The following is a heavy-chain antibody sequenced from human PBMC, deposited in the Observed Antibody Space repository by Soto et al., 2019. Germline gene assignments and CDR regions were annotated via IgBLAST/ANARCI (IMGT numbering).Heavy chain of an antibody. Sequence: SETLSLTCTVSGGSISSSSYYWGWIRQPPGKGLEWIGSIYYSGSTYYNPSLKSRVTISVDTSKNQFSLKLSSVTAADTAVYYCARGGAENDYVWGSYRNYWYFDLWGRGTLVTVSS. V-gene: IGHV4-39*07. J-gene: IGHJ2*01. CDR1: GGSISSSSYY. CDR3: ARGGAENDYVWGSYRNYWYFDL. CDR2: IYYSGST. D-gene: IGHD3-16*02.